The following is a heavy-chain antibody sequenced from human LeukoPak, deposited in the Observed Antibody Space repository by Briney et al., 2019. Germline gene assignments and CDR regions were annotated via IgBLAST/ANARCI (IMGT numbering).Heavy chain of an antibody. CDR3: AKGIVVVADWFDP. D-gene: IGHD2-15*01. J-gene: IGHJ5*02. Sequence: GGSLRLSCAASGFTFSDYYMSWIRQAPGKGLEWVAFIRYDGSNKYYADSVKGRFTISRDNSKNTLYLQMNSLRAEDTAVYYCAKGIVVVADWFDPWGQGTLVTVSS. V-gene: IGHV3-30*02. CDR2: IRYDGSNK. CDR1: GFTFSDYY.